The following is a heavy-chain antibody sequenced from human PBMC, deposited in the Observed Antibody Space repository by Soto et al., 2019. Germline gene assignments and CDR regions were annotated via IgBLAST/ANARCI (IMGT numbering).Heavy chain of an antibody. V-gene: IGHV3-7*01. CDR2: IKQDGSEK. J-gene: IGHJ6*02. Sequence: GGSLRLSCAASGFTFSSYWMSWARQAPGKGLEWVANIKQDGSEKYYVDSVKGRFTISRDNAKNSLYLQMNSLRAEDTAVYYCARSGYNWYYYYGMDVWGQGTTVTVSS. CDR3: ARSGYNWYYYYGMDV. CDR1: GFTFSSYW. D-gene: IGHD5-12*01.